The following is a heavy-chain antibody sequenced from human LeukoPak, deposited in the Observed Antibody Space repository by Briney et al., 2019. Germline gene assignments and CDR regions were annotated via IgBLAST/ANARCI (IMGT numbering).Heavy chain of an antibody. V-gene: IGHV1-8*01. CDR1: GYTFTSYD. CDR3: ARGRYCSSTSCYPRWFDP. Sequence: ASVKVSCKASGYTFTSYDINWVRQASGQGLEWMGWMNPNSGNTGYAQKFQGRVTMTRNTSISTAYMELSSLRSEDTAVYYCARGRYCSSTSCYPRWFDPWGQGTLVTVSS. J-gene: IGHJ5*02. CDR2: MNPNSGNT. D-gene: IGHD2-2*01.